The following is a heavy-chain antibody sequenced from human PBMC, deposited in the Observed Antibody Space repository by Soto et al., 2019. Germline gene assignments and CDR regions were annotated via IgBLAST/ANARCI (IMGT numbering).Heavy chain of an antibody. D-gene: IGHD2-8*01. Sequence: EVQLLESGGGLVQPGGSLRLSCAASGFTFSSYAMSWVRQAPGKGLEWVSAISGSGDSTYYADSVKGRFTISRDNSMNTLYMQNSSMGGEDRAVYFCAKMNGPTHLGQGTLVTVSS. V-gene: IGHV3-23*01. CDR2: ISGSGDST. CDR1: GFTFSSYA. CDR3: AKMNGPTH. J-gene: IGHJ4*02.